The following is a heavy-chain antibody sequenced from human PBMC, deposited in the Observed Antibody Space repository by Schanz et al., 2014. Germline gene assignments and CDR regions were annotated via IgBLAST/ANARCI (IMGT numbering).Heavy chain of an antibody. Sequence: VQMVESGGGVVQPGRSLRLSCAASGFTLSNSDMHWVRQGTGKGLEWVSTIGYLGDTYYPDSVKGRFTVSTDSGQNSLYLQMNSLRAGDTAVYYCARGTDWNLHYWGQGTLVTVSS. CDR2: IGYLGDT. V-gene: IGHV3-13*01. CDR1: GFTLSNSD. D-gene: IGHD1-1*01. CDR3: ARGTDWNLHY. J-gene: IGHJ4*02.